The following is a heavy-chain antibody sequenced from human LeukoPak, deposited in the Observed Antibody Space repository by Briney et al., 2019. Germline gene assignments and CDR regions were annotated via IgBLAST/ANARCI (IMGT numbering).Heavy chain of an antibody. Sequence: SVKVSCKASGGTSSSYAISWVRQAPGQGLEWMGGIIPIFGTANYAQKFQGRVTINADESTSPAYMELSSLRSEDTAVYYCARVGGDIVLMVYGGYYFDYWGQGTLVTVSS. CDR2: IIPIFGTA. CDR3: ARVGGDIVLMVYGGYYFDY. J-gene: IGHJ4*02. D-gene: IGHD2-8*01. CDR1: GGTSSSYA. V-gene: IGHV1-69*01.